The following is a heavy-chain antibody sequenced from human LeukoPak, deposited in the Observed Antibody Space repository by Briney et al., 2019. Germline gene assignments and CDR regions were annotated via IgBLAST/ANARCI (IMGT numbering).Heavy chain of an antibody. CDR2: ISGGSGNI. D-gene: IGHD3-10*01. CDR3: AKGSGYYGSVTSKKTD. CDR1: GFTFSNYA. J-gene: IGHJ4*02. V-gene: IGHV3-23*01. Sequence: GGSLRLSCSVSGFTFSNYAMHWVRQAPGKGLEWVSLISGGSGNIYYVDSVKGRFTISRDNSKNTLYVQMTSLRAEDTAIYYCAKGSGYYGSVTSKKTDWGQGTLVTVSS.